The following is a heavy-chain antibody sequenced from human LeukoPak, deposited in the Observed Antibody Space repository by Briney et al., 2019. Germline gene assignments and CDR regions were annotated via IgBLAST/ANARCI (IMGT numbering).Heavy chain of an antibody. Sequence: GGSLRLSXAASGFTFSSYWMSWIRQAPGKGLEWVANIKQQGSEKYYVDSVKGRFTISRDDAKNSLYLQMNSLRAEDTAVYYCARLWPFDYWGQGTLVTVSS. J-gene: IGHJ4*02. V-gene: IGHV3-7*01. D-gene: IGHD2-21*01. CDR2: IKQQGSEK. CDR1: GFTFSSYW. CDR3: ARLWPFDY.